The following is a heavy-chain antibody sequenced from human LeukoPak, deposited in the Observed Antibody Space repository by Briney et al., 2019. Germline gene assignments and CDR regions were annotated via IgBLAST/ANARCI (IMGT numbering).Heavy chain of an antibody. Sequence: SETLSLTCAVYGGSFSGYYWSWIRQPPGKGLEWIGEINHSGSTNYNPSLKSRVTISVDTSKNQFSLKLSSVTAADTAVYYCARKDWSKAFDIWGQGTMVTVSS. D-gene: IGHD3/OR15-3a*01. CDR3: ARKDWSKAFDI. CDR2: INHSGST. J-gene: IGHJ3*02. CDR1: GGSFSGYY. V-gene: IGHV4-34*01.